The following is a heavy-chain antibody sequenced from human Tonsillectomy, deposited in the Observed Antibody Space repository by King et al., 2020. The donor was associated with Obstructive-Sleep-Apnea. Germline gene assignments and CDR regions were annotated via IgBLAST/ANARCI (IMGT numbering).Heavy chain of an antibody. V-gene: IGHV4-59*01. Sequence: VQLQESGPGLVKPSETLSLTCTVSGGSISSFYWNWIRQPPGKGLEWIGYIYFSGSTNSNPSLKSRVTISVDTSKNQFSLKLSSVTSADTAVYYCARGVVATIFDYWGQGTLVTVSS. CDR2: IYFSGST. CDR3: ARGVVATIFDY. J-gene: IGHJ4*02. D-gene: IGHD5-12*01. CDR1: GGSISSFY.